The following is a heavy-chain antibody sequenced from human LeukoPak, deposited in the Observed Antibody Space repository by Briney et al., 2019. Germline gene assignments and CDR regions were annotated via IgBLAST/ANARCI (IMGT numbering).Heavy chain of an antibody. CDR2: IYPGDSDT. Sequence: GGALKNSCKGSGYSFFRYWIGWGGPMAGEGREWVGIIYPGDSDTRYSPSSQGQVTISADKSISTAYLQWSSLKASDTAMYYCARHGAVAGRYNWFDPWGQGTLVTVSS. CDR1: GYSFFRYW. J-gene: IGHJ5*02. V-gene: IGHV5-51*01. D-gene: IGHD6-19*01. CDR3: ARHGAVAGRYNWFDP.